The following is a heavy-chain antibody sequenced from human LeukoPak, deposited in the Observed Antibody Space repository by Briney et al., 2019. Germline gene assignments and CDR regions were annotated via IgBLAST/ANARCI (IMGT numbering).Heavy chain of an antibody. CDR3: AREIAATLDY. Sequence: SETLSLTCTVSGGSMSRYYWSWIRQPAGKGLKWIGRIYSSGSTNYNPSLKSRVTISVDTSKNQFSLKLSSVTAADTAVYYCAREIAATLDYWGQGTLVTVSS. J-gene: IGHJ4*02. D-gene: IGHD6-13*01. CDR1: GGSMSRYY. V-gene: IGHV4-4*07. CDR2: IYSSGST.